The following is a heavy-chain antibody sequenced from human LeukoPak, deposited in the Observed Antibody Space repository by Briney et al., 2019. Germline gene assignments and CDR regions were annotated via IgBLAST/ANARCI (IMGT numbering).Heavy chain of an antibody. Sequence: ASVKVSCTASGYTFTSYGISWVRQAPGQGLEWMGWISAYNGNTNYAQKLQGRVTMTTDTSTSTAYMELRSLRSDDTAVYYCAIVGGGIAAAGNFDLWGRGTLVTVSS. CDR2: ISAYNGNT. V-gene: IGHV1-18*01. D-gene: IGHD6-13*01. CDR3: AIVGGGIAAAGNFDL. J-gene: IGHJ2*01. CDR1: GYTFTSYG.